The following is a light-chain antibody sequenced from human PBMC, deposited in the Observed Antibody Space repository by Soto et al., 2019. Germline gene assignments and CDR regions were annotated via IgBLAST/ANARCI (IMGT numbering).Light chain of an antibody. V-gene: IGKV3-11*01. CDR3: QHRSDWPPRLT. CDR1: RSVSSY. CDR2: DAS. Sequence: EIVLTQSPATLSLSPGERATLSCGASRSVSSYLAWSQQKPGQAPRLLIYDASYRATGIPARFSGSGHGTDVSLTISSLVPEDFAVYYCQHRSDWPPRLTFGGGTKLEIK. J-gene: IGKJ4*01.